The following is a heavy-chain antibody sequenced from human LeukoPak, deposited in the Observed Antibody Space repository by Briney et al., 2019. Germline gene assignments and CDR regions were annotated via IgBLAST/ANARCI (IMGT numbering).Heavy chain of an antibody. CDR2: ISYDGSNK. V-gene: IGHV3-30-3*01. CDR1: GFTFSSYA. D-gene: IGHD6-19*01. J-gene: IGHJ4*02. CDR3: ARIIAVAGTSSDGY. Sequence: GGSLRLSCAASGFTFSSYAMHWVRQAPGKGLEWVAVISYDGSNKYYADSVKGRFTISRDNSKNTLYLQMNSLRAEDTAVYYCARIIAVAGTSSDGYWGQGTLVTVSS.